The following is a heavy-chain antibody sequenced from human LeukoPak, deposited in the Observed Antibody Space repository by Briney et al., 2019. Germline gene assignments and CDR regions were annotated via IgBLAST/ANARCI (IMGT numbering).Heavy chain of an antibody. Sequence: PSQTLSLTCTVSGGSISSGGYYWSWIRQHPGKGLEWIGYIYYSGSTYYNPSPKSRVTISVDTSKNQLSLKLSSVTAADTAVYYCARGMVRGAANWFDPWGQGTLVTVSS. CDR1: GGSISSGGYY. V-gene: IGHV4-31*03. D-gene: IGHD3-10*01. CDR2: IYYSGST. CDR3: ARGMVRGAANWFDP. J-gene: IGHJ5*02.